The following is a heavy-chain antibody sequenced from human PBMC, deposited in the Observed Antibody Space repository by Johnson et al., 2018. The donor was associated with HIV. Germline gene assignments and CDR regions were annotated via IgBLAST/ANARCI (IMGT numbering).Heavy chain of an antibody. CDR2: ICYDGANK. V-gene: IGHV3-33*01. D-gene: IGHD3-3*01. CDR1: GFTFSNYD. CDR3: ARAPEVWELRHPGTFDV. J-gene: IGHJ3*01. Sequence: QVHLVESGGGVVQPGRSLRLSCAASGFTFSNYDMHWVRQAPGKGLEWVALICYDGANKYYADSVKGRFTISRDNSKNSLFLQMNSLRAEDTAVYYCARAPEVWELRHPGTFDVWGQGTLVTVSS.